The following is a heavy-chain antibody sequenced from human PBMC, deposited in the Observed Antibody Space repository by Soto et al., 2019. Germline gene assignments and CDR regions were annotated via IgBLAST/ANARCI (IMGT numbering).Heavy chain of an antibody. D-gene: IGHD6-19*01. CDR2: ISWNSGSI. J-gene: IGHJ4*02. CDR3: AKDIEQWLSSFDY. V-gene: IGHV3-9*01. CDR1: GFPFDDYA. Sequence: EVQLVESGGGLVQPGRSLRLSCAASGFPFDDYAMHWVRQAPGKGLEWVSGISWNSGSIGYADSVKGRFTISRDNEKNSLYLQMNSLRDEDTALYYCAKDIEQWLSSFDYWGQGTLVTVSS.